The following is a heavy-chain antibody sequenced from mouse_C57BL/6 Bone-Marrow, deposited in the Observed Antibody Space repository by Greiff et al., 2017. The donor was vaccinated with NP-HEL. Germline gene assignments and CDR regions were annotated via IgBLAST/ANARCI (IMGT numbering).Heavy chain of an antibody. CDR1: GYTFTSYW. CDR2: INPSSGYT. Sequence: VQLQQSGAELAKPGASVKLSCKASGYTFTSYWMHWVKQRPGQGLEWIGYINPSSGYTKYNQKFKDKATLTADKSSSTAYMQLSSLTYEDSAVYDCAIDSSGYVPYFDDWGQGTTLTVSS. D-gene: IGHD3-2*02. J-gene: IGHJ2*01. V-gene: IGHV1-7*01. CDR3: AIDSSGYVPYFDD.